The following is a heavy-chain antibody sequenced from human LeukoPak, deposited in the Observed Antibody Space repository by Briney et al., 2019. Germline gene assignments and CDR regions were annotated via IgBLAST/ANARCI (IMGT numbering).Heavy chain of an antibody. Sequence: GGSLRLSCAASGFTFNDYAMHWVRQVPGKGLEWVSGISWNSGSIGYADSVKGRFTISRDNAKNSLYLQMNSLRGEDTALYYCAKDNRYYYGMDVWGQGTTVTVSS. J-gene: IGHJ6*02. CDR2: ISWNSGSI. CDR3: AKDNRYYYGMDV. V-gene: IGHV3-9*01. CDR1: GFTFNDYA.